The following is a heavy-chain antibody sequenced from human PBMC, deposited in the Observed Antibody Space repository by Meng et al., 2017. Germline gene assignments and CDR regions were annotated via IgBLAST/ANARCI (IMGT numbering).Heavy chain of an antibody. J-gene: IGHJ4*02. CDR2: INPKSGDT. CDR3: ARDEDISAAGKLFGDY. V-gene: IGHV1-2*06. Sequence: QRQLVQVGAEGKEPGAYVKVSCKPSGYNFPDYYITWVRRAPGQGLEWMGRINPKSGDTHYEQKFQARVTMTGDTSISTAYMELSGLRSDDTAMYYCARDEDISAAGKLFGDYWGQGTLVTVSS. CDR1: GYNFPDYY. D-gene: IGHD6-25*01.